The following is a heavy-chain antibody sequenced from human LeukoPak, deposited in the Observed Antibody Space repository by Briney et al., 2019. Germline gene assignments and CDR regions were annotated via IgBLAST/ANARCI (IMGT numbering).Heavy chain of an antibody. V-gene: IGHV3-48*01. CDR3: ARGQMKTRHDY. Sequence: GGSLRLSCAASGFTFSSYSMNWVRQAPGKGLEWVSYISSSYSTMYYADSVKGRFTISRDNSKNTLYLQMNSLRAEDTAVYYCARGQMKTRHDYWGQGTLVTVSS. J-gene: IGHJ4*02. CDR2: ISSSYSTM. CDR1: GFTFSSYS.